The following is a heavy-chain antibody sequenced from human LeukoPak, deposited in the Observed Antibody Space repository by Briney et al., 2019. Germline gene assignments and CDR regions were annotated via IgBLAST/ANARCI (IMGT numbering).Heavy chain of an antibody. CDR2: ISGSGGGT. CDR1: GFTFSSFA. CDR3: ARGTGWSGFDY. J-gene: IGHJ4*02. Sequence: GGSLRLSCAASGFTFSSFAMSWVRQAPGKGLEWVSNISGSGGGTYYADSVKGRFTISRDNSKNTLYLQMNSLRAEDTAVYYCARGTGWSGFDYWGQGTLVTVSS. D-gene: IGHD2-2*01. V-gene: IGHV3-23*01.